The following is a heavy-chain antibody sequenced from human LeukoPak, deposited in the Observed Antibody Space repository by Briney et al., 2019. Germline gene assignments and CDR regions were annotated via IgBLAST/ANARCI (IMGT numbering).Heavy chain of an antibody. CDR3: ARLDTYYYDSSGYSPD. Sequence: SVKVSCKASGGTFSSYTISWVRQAPGQGLEWMGRIIPILGIANYAQKFQGRVTVTADKSTSTAYMELSSLRSEDTAVYYCARLDTYYYDSSGYSPDWGQGTLVTVSS. V-gene: IGHV1-69*02. CDR1: GGTFSSYT. CDR2: IIPILGIA. D-gene: IGHD3-22*01. J-gene: IGHJ4*02.